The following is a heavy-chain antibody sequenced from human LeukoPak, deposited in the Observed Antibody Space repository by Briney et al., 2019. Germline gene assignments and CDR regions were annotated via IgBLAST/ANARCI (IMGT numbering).Heavy chain of an antibody. CDR3: VTVDLFGDGYYFYMDV. J-gene: IGHJ6*03. D-gene: IGHD3-3*01. V-gene: IGHV1-18*01. CDR1: GYTFTSYG. CDR2: ISAYNGNT. Sequence: GAAVKVSCKASGYTFTSYGISWVRQAPGQGLEWMGWISAYNGNTNYAQKLQGRVTMTTDTSTSTAYMELRSLRSDDTAVYYCVTVDLFGDGYYFYMDVWGEGTTVTVSS.